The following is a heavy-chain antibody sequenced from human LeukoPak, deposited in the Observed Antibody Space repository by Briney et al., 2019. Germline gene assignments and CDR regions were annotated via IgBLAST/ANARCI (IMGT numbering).Heavy chain of an antibody. Sequence: PGGSLRLSCAASGLTFSVYGMHWVRQAPGKGLEWVALISFDGSNTYYADSAKGRFTISRDNSKNALYLQMNSLRVEDTAVFYCVKGGGGTYRFDYWGQGTLVTVSS. CDR2: ISFDGSNT. V-gene: IGHV3-30*18. CDR3: VKGGGGTYRFDY. CDR1: GLTFSVYG. J-gene: IGHJ4*02. D-gene: IGHD3-16*02.